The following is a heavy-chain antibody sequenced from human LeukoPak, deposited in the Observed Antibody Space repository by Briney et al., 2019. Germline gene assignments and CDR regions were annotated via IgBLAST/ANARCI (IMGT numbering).Heavy chain of an antibody. CDR2: ISGSGGST. Sequence: GGSLRLSCAASGFTFSSYGMSWVRQAPGKGLEWVSAISGSGGSTYYADSVKGRFTISRDNSKNTLYLQMNSLRAEDTAVYYCARGNPDYYYYYMDVWGKGTTVTVSS. CDR1: GFTFSSYG. J-gene: IGHJ6*03. CDR3: ARGNPDYYYYYMDV. V-gene: IGHV3-23*01.